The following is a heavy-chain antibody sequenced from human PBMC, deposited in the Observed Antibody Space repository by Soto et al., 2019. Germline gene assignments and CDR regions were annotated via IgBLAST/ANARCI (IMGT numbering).Heavy chain of an antibody. D-gene: IGHD2-21*02. V-gene: IGHV3-30-3*01. CDR2: ISNDGNNK. J-gene: IGHJ6*02. CDR1: GFTFNSHI. Sequence: QVQLVESGGGVVQPGRSPRLSCVASGFTFNSHIMHWVRQAPGKGLEWVAVISNDGNNKYYADSVKGRFTISRDNSKNTLYLQMNSLRAEDTAVYYCARGGGDCYSCYYYGMDVWGQGTTVTVSS. CDR3: ARGGGDCYSCYYYGMDV.